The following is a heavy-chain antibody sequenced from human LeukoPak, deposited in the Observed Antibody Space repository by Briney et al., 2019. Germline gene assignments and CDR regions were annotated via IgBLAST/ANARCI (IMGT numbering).Heavy chain of an antibody. CDR1: GGSFSGYY. CDR2: INHSGST. J-gene: IGHJ4*02. Sequence: SETLSLTCAVYGGSFSGYYWSWIRQPPGKGLEWIGEINHSGSTNYNPSLKSRVTISVDTSKNQFSLKLSSVIAADTAVYYCARGLRSETGIRVFDYWGQGTLVTVSS. V-gene: IGHV4-34*01. D-gene: IGHD2/OR15-2a*01. CDR3: ARGLRSETGIRVFDY.